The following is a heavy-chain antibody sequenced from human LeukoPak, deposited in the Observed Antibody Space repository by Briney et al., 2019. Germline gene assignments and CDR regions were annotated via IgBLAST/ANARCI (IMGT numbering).Heavy chain of an antibody. CDR3: ARDMWRVRGDAFDI. V-gene: IGHV1-69*05. D-gene: IGHD6-19*01. J-gene: IGHJ3*02. Sequence: SVKVSCKASGGTFSSYAISWVRQAPGQGLEWMGGIIPIFGTANYAQKFQGRVTITTDESTSTAYMELSSLRSEETAVYYCARDMWRVRGDAFDIWGQGTMVTVSS. CDR1: GGTFSSYA. CDR2: IIPIFGTA.